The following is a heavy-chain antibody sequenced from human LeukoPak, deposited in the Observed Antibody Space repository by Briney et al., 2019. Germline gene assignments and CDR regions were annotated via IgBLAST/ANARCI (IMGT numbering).Heavy chain of an antibody. J-gene: IGHJ5*02. D-gene: IGHD3-3*01. Sequence: SETLSLTCTVSGYSISSGYYWGWIRQPPGKGLEWIGSIYHSGSTYYNPSLKSRVTISVDTSKNQLSLKLSSVTAADTAVYYCARDLGGYDFWSGLTRWFDPWGQGTLVTVSS. CDR2: IYHSGST. CDR1: GYSISSGYY. V-gene: IGHV4-38-2*02. CDR3: ARDLGGYDFWSGLTRWFDP.